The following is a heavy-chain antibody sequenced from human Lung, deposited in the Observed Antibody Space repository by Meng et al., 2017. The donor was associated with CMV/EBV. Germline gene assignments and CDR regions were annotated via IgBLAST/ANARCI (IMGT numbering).Heavy chain of an antibody. CDR1: GGTFSTYT. D-gene: IGHD3-22*01. Sequence: SXXVSXKTSGGTFSTYTISWVRQAPGQGLEWMGRITPILDVPNYTQKFQGRLTITADKLTSTAYMELSSLRSEDTAMYYCARDLGYFYGSSAYGYDYWGQGTXVTVDS. V-gene: IGHV1-69*04. CDR2: ITPILDVP. CDR3: ARDLGYFYGSSAYGYDY. J-gene: IGHJ4*02.